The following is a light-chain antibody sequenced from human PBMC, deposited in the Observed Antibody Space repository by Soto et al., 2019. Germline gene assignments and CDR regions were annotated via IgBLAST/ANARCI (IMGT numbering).Light chain of an antibody. J-gene: IGKJ3*01. CDR2: AAS. Sequence: AIRMTQSPSSLSASTGDRVTITCRASQGISSYLAWYQQKPGKAPKLLIYAASTLQSGVPSRFSGSGSGTDFTLTISCLQSEDFATHYCQQYYSYPFTFGRGTKVDIX. V-gene: IGKV1-8*01. CDR1: QGISSY. CDR3: QQYYSYPFT.